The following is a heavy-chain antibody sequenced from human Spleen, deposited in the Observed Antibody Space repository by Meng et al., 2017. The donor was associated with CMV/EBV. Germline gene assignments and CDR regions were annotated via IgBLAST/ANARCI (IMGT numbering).Heavy chain of an antibody. J-gene: IGHJ4*02. CDR1: GFTFSSYS. CDR3: ARDFWSGLPDF. D-gene: IGHD3-3*01. Sequence: LSLTCAPSGFTFSSYSINWVRQAPGKGLEWVSSISSSSSYIYYADSVKGRFTISRDNAKNSLYLQMNSLRAEDTAVYYCARDFWSGLPDFWGQGTLVTVSS. CDR2: ISSSSSYI. V-gene: IGHV3-21*01.